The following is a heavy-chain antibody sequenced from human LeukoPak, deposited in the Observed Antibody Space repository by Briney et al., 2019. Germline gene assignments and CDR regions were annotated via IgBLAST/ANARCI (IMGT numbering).Heavy chain of an antibody. CDR3: ARTHYGSGSYFFDY. CDR2: ISYDGSNK. CDR1: GFTFSSYA. V-gene: IGHV3-30*04. Sequence: PGGSLRPSCAASGFTFSSYAMHWVRQAPGKGLEWVAVISYDGSNKYYADSVKGRFTISRDNSKNTLYLQMNSLRAEDTAVYYCARTHYGSGSYFFDYWGQGTLVTVSS. D-gene: IGHD3-10*01. J-gene: IGHJ4*02.